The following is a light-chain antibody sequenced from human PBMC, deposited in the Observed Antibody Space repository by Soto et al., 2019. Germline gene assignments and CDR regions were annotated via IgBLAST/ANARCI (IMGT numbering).Light chain of an antibody. J-gene: IGKJ1*01. V-gene: IGKV3-20*01. CDR1: QTVDRNY. Sequence: EIVLAQSPGTLSLSPGERATLSCRASQTVDRNYLAWYQQRPGQAPRLLIYGASTRAAGVPDRFSGSGSGTDFTLTISRLEPEDSGMYYCHHYGRSLWTFGQGTKAEI. CDR2: GAS. CDR3: HHYGRSLWT.